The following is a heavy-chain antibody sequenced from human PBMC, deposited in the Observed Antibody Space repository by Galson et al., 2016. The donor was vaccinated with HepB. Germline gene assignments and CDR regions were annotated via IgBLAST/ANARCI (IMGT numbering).Heavy chain of an antibody. D-gene: IGHD2-2*01. J-gene: IGHJ6*03. Sequence: QSGAEVKKPGESLKISCKGSGYSFTSHWIGWVRQMPGKGLEWMGIIYPGDSDSRYSPSFQGQVTIPADKSITTAYLQWNSLKASDTAMYYGARTASTSPGAYYMDVWGKGTTVTVSS. V-gene: IGHV5-51*01. CDR1: GYSFTSHW. CDR2: IYPGDSDS. CDR3: ARTASTSPGAYYMDV.